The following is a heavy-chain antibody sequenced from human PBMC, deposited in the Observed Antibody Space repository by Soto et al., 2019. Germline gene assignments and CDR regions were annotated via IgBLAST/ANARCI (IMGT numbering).Heavy chain of an antibody. D-gene: IGHD1-1*01. J-gene: IGHJ5*02. CDR2: IDASDSYA. Sequence: GESLKISCKGSGYTFTSYWISWVRQMPGKGLEWMGRIDASDSYANYSPSFQGHVTISADKSISTAYLQWSSLKASDTAMYYCARHEPLKDWSPPHDRFDPWGQGTLVTVS. CDR1: GYTFTSYW. V-gene: IGHV5-10-1*01. CDR3: ARHEPLKDWSPPHDRFDP.